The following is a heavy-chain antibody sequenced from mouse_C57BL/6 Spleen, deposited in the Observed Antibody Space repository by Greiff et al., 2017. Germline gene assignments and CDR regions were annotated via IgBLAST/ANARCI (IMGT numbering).Heavy chain of an antibody. D-gene: IGHD1-1*01. CDR3: ARRDYYGSSYWFAY. J-gene: IGHJ3*01. Sequence: VKLQESGAELVKPGASVKISCKASGYAFSSYWMNWVKQRPGKGLEWIGQIYPGDGDTNYNGKFKGKATLTADKSSSTAYMQLSSLTSEDSAVYFCARRDYYGSSYWFAYWGQGTLVTVSA. CDR1: GYAFSSYW. V-gene: IGHV1-80*01. CDR2: IYPGDGDT.